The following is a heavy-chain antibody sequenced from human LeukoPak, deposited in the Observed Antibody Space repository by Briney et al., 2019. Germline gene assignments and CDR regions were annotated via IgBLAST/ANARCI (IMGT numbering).Heavy chain of an antibody. CDR3: ARDFRGGRSGLDAFDI. CDR1: GYTFTSYG. CDR2: ISAYNGTT. J-gene: IGHJ3*02. Sequence: ASVKVSCKASGYTFTSYGISWVRQAPGQGLEWMGWISAYNGTTNYAQKLQGRVTMTTDTSTSTAYMELRSLRSDDTAVYYCARDFRGGRSGLDAFDIWGQGTMVTVSS. D-gene: IGHD3-3*01. V-gene: IGHV1-18*01.